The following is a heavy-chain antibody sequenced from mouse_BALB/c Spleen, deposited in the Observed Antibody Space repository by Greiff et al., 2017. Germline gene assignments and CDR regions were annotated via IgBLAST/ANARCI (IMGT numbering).Heavy chain of an antibody. V-gene: IGHV1S137*01. CDR1: GYTFTDYA. D-gene: IGHD2-4*01. CDR3: ARRGDYEPMDY. Sequence: QVQLKESGAELVRPGVSVKISCKGSGYTFTDYAMHWVKQSHAKSLEWIGVISTYYGDASYNQKFKGKATMTVDKSSSTAYMELARLTSEDSAIYYCARRGDYEPMDYWGQGTSVTVSS. J-gene: IGHJ4*01. CDR2: ISTYYGDA.